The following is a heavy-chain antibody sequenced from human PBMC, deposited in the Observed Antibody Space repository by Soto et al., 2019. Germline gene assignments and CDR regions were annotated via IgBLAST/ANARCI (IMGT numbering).Heavy chain of an antibody. D-gene: IGHD2-2*01. CDR1: GFTFTSSA. J-gene: IGHJ6*02. CDR3: ARRGSDPCSSTSCSPVLGV. Sequence: GASVKVSCKASGFTFTSSAVHWVRQARGQRLEWIGWIVVGSGNTNYAQKFQGRVTITADESTSTAYMELSSLRSEDTAVYYCARRGSDPCSSTSCSPVLGVWGQGTTVTVSS. CDR2: IVVGSGNT. V-gene: IGHV1-58*01.